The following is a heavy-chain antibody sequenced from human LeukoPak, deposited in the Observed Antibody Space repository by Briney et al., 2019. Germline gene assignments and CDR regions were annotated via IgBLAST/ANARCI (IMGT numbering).Heavy chain of an antibody. V-gene: IGHV3-48*03. CDR1: GFTFSSYE. Sequence: PGGSLRLSCAASGFTFSSYEMNWVRQAPGKGLEWVSYISSSGSTIYYADSVKGRFTISRDNAKNPLYLQMNSLRAEDTAVYYCARVRRRQIDYWGQGTLVTVSS. CDR3: ARVRRRQIDY. J-gene: IGHJ4*02. CDR2: ISSSGSTI.